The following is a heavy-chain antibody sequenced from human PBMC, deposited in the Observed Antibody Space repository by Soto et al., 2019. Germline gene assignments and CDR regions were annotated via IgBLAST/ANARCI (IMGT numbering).Heavy chain of an antibody. J-gene: IGHJ6*03. V-gene: IGHV1-69*13. CDR1: VGTFSSYA. CDR2: IIPIFGTA. Sequence: ASVKVSCKASVGTFSSYAISWVRQAPGQGLEWMGGIIPIFGTANYAQKFQGRVTITADESTSTAYMELRSLRSDDTAVYYCARGRMRYYYYMDVWGKGTTVTVSS. CDR3: ARGRMRYYYYMDV.